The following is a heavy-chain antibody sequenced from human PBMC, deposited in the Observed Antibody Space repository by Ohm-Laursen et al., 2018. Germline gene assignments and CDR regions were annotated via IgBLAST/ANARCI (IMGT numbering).Heavy chain of an antibody. Sequence: SLRLSCAASGFTVSSNYMSWVRQAPGKGLEWVSVIYSGGSTYYADSVKGRFTISGDNSKNTLYLQMNSLRAEDTAVYYCARDNPNYYDSSGYLDYWGQGTLVTVSS. D-gene: IGHD3-22*01. CDR1: GFTVSSNY. CDR3: ARDNPNYYDSSGYLDY. CDR2: IYSGGST. V-gene: IGHV3-66*01. J-gene: IGHJ4*02.